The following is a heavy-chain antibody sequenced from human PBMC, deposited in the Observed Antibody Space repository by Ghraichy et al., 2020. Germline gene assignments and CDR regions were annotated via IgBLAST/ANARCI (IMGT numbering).Heavy chain of an antibody. CDR2: ISSSTII. D-gene: IGHD3-22*01. CDR1: RFTFSSYS. J-gene: IGHJ3*02. V-gene: IGHV3-48*02. Sequence: LSLTCAASRFTFSSYSMNWVRQAPGKGLEWVSYISSSTIIYYADSVKGRFTISRDNAKNSLYLQMNSLRDEDTAVYYCARDRGRYYFDSSGYYYGQYAFDIWGQGTMVTVSS. CDR3: ARDRGRYYFDSSGYYYGQYAFDI.